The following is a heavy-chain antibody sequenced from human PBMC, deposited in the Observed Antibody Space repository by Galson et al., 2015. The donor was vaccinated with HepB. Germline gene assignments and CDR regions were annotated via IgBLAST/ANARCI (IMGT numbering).Heavy chain of an antibody. D-gene: IGHD6-13*01. CDR3: ARVRVSWTFDY. J-gene: IGHJ4*02. CDR1: GYTFTGYY. Sequence: SVKVSCKASGYTFTGYYMHWVRQAPGQGLEWMGWINPNSGGTNYAQKFQGRVTMTRDTSISTAYMELSSLRSEDTAVYYCARVRVSWTFDYWGQGTLVTVSS. CDR2: INPNSGGT. V-gene: IGHV1-2*02.